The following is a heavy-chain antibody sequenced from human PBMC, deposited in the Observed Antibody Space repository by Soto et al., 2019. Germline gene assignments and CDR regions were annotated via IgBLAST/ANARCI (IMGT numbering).Heavy chain of an antibody. Sequence: SETLSLTCVVSGYSISSGYYWGWLRQPPGKRLEWIGSIFHSGNTYYNPSLKSRVTISLDTSKNQFSLNLSSVTAADTAVYYCAGYCTGGSCYSSYHYGMDVWGQGTTVTVSS. CDR2: IFHSGNT. J-gene: IGHJ6*02. V-gene: IGHV4-38-2*01. CDR1: GYSISSGYY. D-gene: IGHD2-15*01. CDR3: AGYCTGGSCYSSYHYGMDV.